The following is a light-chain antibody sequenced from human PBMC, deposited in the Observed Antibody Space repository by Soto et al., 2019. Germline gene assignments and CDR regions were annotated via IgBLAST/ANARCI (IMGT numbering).Light chain of an antibody. CDR1: QDIGSW. CDR3: QQGGSFPIT. V-gene: IGKV1-12*01. Sequence: DIQMTQSPSSVSASVGDIVTITCRASQDIGSWLAWYQQKPGKAPDLLIYGASSLQSGVPSRFYGSGSGTDFTLTISRLQPEDFATYYCQQGGSFPITFGQGTRLEIK. CDR2: GAS. J-gene: IGKJ5*01.